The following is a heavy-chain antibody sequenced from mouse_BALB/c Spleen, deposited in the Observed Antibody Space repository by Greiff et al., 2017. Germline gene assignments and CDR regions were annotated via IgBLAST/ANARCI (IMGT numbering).Heavy chain of an antibody. CDR1: GYAFTNYL. Sequence: QVQLQQSGAELVRPGTSVKVSCKASGYAFTNYLIEWVKQRPGQGLEWIGVINPGSGGTNYNEKFKGKATLTADKSSSTAYMQLSSLTSDDSAVYFCARRYYYGSSYAAMDYWGQGTSVTVSS. D-gene: IGHD1-1*01. CDR3: ARRYYYGSSYAAMDY. V-gene: IGHV1-54*01. J-gene: IGHJ4*01. CDR2: INPGSGGT.